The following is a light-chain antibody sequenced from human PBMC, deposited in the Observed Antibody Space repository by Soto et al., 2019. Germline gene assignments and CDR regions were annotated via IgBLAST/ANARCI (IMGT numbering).Light chain of an antibody. Sequence: QSALTQPASVSGSPGQSITISCTGTSSDVGGYNFVSWYQHHPGKAPKLMIHEVSNRPSGDSNRFSGSKSGNTASLTISELQAEDEADYYCSSYTSSSTLVFGTGTKVTVL. CDR3: SSYTSSSTLV. V-gene: IGLV2-14*01. CDR2: EVS. CDR1: SSDVGGYNF. J-gene: IGLJ1*01.